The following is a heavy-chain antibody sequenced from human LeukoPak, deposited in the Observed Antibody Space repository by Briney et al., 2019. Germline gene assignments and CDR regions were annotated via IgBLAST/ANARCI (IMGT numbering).Heavy chain of an antibody. J-gene: IGHJ4*02. CDR3: AHRRHTPVLDY. CDR1: GFSLRTSGVG. Sequence: SGPTLLHPTRTLTLTCSFSGFSLRTSGVGVGWIRQPPGKALEWLALIYWDDEKRYSPSLKSRLTITKDTSKNQVVLTLTNMGPVDTATYYCAHRRHTPVLDYWGQGTLVTVSS. V-gene: IGHV2-5*02. D-gene: IGHD2-21*01. CDR2: IYWDDEK.